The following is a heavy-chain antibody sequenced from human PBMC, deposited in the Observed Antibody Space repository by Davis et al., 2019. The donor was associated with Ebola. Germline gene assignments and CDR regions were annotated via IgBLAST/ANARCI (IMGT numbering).Heavy chain of an antibody. CDR3: ARDSGYGGHGDYYYGMDV. J-gene: IGHJ6*02. Sequence: GESLKISCAASGFTFSSYGMHWVRQAPGKGLEWVAVISYDGSNKYYADSVKGRFTISRDNSKNTLYLQMNSLRAEDTAVYYCARDSGYGGHGDYYYGMDVWGQGTTVTVSS. V-gene: IGHV3-30*03. CDR1: GFTFSSYG. D-gene: IGHD4-23*01. CDR2: ISYDGSNK.